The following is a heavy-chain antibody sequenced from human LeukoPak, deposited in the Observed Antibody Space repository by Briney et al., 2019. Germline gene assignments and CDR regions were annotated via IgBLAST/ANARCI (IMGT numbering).Heavy chain of an antibody. CDR3: ARDWYNWNDDYYYGMDV. V-gene: IGHV3-21*01. J-gene: IGHJ6*02. D-gene: IGHD1-1*01. CDR1: GFTFSSYS. Sequence: GGSLRLSRAASGFTFSSYSMNWVRQAPGKGLEWVSSISSSSSYIYYADSVKGRFTISRDNAKNSLYLQMNSLRAEDTAVYYCARDWYNWNDDYYYGMDVWGQGTTVTVSS. CDR2: ISSSSSYI.